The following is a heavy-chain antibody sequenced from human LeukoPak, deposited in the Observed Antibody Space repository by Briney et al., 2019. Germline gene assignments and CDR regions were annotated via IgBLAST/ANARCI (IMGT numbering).Heavy chain of an antibody. CDR2: ISGSGGST. CDR1: GFTFSSYA. V-gene: IGHV3-23*01. CDR3: AKRGPGFLEWSIERTPYYFDY. D-gene: IGHD3-3*01. J-gene: IGHJ4*02. Sequence: GGSLRLSCAASGFTFSSYAMSWVRQAPGKGLEWVSAISGSGGSTYYADSVKGRFTISRDNSKNTLYLQMNSLRAEDTAVYYCAKRGPGFLEWSIERTPYYFDYWGQGTLVTVSS.